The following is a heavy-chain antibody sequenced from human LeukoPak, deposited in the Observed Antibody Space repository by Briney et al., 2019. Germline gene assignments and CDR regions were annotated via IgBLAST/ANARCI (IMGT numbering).Heavy chain of an antibody. V-gene: IGHV4-39*01. CDR2: IYYSGGT. CDR1: GGSISSSSYY. D-gene: IGHD2-15*01. CDR3: ARHTNCSGGSCYSGFDY. J-gene: IGHJ4*02. Sequence: PSETLSLTCTVSGGSISSSSYYWGWIRQPPGKGLEWIGSIYYSGGTYYNPSLKSRVTISVDTSKNQFSLKLSSVTAADTAVYYCARHTNCSGGSCYSGFDYWGQGTLVTVSS.